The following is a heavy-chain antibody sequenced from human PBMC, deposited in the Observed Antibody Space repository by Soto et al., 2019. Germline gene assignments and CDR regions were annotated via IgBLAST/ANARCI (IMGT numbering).Heavy chain of an antibody. V-gene: IGHV3-43*01. CDR3: AKDMDRRYSGSYSRKGFDY. CDR2: ISWDGGST. CDR1: GFTFDDYT. Sequence: GGSLRLSCAASGFTFDDYTMHWVRQAPGKGLEWVSLISWDGGSTYYADSVKGRFTISRDNSKNSLYLQMNSLRTEDTALYYCAKDMDRRYSGSYSRKGFDYWGQGTLVTVSS. J-gene: IGHJ4*02. D-gene: IGHD1-26*01.